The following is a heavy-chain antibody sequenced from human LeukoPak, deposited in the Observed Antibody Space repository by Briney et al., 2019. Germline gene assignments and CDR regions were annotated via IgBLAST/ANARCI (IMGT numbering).Heavy chain of an antibody. CDR3: AKPYGGNSCFDY. J-gene: IGHJ4*02. Sequence: GGSLRLSWAASGFTFSSYGMHWVRQAPGKGLEWVAFIRYDGSNKYYADSVKGRFTISRDNSKNTLYLQMNSLRAEDTAVYYCAKPYGGNSCFDYWGQGTLVTVSS. CDR2: IRYDGSNK. V-gene: IGHV3-30*02. CDR1: GFTFSSYG. D-gene: IGHD4-23*01.